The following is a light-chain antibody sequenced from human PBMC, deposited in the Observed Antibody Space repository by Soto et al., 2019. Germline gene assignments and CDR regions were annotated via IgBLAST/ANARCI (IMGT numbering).Light chain of an antibody. CDR1: SSDVGRYNY. Sequence: QSALAQPASVSGSPGQSITISCTGTSSDVGRYNYVSWYQQHPGKAPKLMIHEVSYRPSGVSSRLSGSKSGNTASLTISGLQAEDEAEYHCCSYTNRATYVFGTGTKVTVL. CDR2: EVS. J-gene: IGLJ1*01. V-gene: IGLV2-14*01. CDR3: CSYTNRATYV.